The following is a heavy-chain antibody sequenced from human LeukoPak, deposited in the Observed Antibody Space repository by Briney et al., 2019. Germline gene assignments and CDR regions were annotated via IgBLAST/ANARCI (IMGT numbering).Heavy chain of an antibody. CDR1: GGTFSSYA. Sequence: VASVKVSCKASGGTFSSYAISWVRQAPGQGLEWMGGIIPIFGTANYAQKFQGRVTITADESTSTAYMELSSLRSEDTAVYYCARGSPLYSGSYYFDYWGQGTLVTVSS. J-gene: IGHJ4*02. D-gene: IGHD1-26*01. CDR3: ARGSPLYSGSYYFDY. CDR2: IIPIFGTA. V-gene: IGHV1-69*13.